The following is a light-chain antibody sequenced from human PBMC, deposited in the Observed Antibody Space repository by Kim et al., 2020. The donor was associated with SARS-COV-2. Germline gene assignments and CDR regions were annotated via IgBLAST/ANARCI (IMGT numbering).Light chain of an antibody. V-gene: IGLV3-9*01. J-gene: IGLJ2*01. CDR3: QVWDSSTADVV. Sequence: ALGQTARITCGGNNMRSKNVHWYQQQPGQAPVLVIDRDTNRPSGIPKRFSGSNSGNTATLTISRARAEDEADDYCQVWDSSTADVVFGGGTQLTVL. CDR2: RDT. CDR1: NMRSKN.